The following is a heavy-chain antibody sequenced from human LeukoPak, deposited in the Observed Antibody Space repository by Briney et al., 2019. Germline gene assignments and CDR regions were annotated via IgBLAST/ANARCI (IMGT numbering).Heavy chain of an antibody. J-gene: IGHJ4*02. CDR2: IDYSGST. CDR1: GGSISSYY. V-gene: IGHV4-59*01. CDR3: ARARFYYGSGIGYFDY. D-gene: IGHD3-10*01. Sequence: SETLSLTCTVSGGSISSYYWSWIRQSPGKGLEWIGYIDYSGSTNYNPSLESRVTMSVDTSKNQFSLKLSSVTAADAAVYYCARARFYYGSGIGYFDYWGQGTLVTVSS.